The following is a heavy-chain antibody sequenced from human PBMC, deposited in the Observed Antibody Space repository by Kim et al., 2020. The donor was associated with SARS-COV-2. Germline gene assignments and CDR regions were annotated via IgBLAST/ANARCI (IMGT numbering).Heavy chain of an antibody. CDR2: INPNSGDT. V-gene: IGHV1-2*02. CDR1: GYTFTGYY. CDR3: AREMTTVTTPHDY. D-gene: IGHD4-17*01. Sequence: ASVKVSCKASGYTFTGYYLHWVRQAPGQGLEWMGWINPNSGDTSYAQKFQDRVTVTRDTSITTAFLELSRLRSDDTAVYYCAREMTTVTTPHDYWGQGTLVTVSS. J-gene: IGHJ4*02.